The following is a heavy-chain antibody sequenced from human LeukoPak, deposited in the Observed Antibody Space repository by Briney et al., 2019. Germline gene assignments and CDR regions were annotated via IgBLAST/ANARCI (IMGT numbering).Heavy chain of an antibody. CDR2: ISSSGSTI. D-gene: IGHD3-9*01. Sequence: SGGSLRLSCAASGFTFSSYEMNWVRQAPGKGLEWVSHISSSGSTIYYADSVKGRFTISRDNAKNSLYLQMNSLRAEDTAVYYCAREAEDDILTGYYQGPNYYYYMDVWGKGTTVTVSS. CDR3: AREAEDDILTGYYQGPNYYYYMDV. V-gene: IGHV3-48*03. J-gene: IGHJ6*03. CDR1: GFTFSSYE.